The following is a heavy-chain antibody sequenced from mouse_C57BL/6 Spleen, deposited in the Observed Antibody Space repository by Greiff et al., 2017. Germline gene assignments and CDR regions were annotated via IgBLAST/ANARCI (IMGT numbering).Heavy chain of an antibody. D-gene: IGHD2-5*01. V-gene: IGHV5-17*01. CDR3: ARRDSNWYYAMDY. CDR2: ISSGSSTI. Sequence: EVQVVESGGGLVKPGGSLKLSCAASGFTFSDYGMHWVRQAPEKGLEWVAYISSGSSTIYYADTVKGRFTISRDNAKNTLFLQMTSLKSEDTAMYYCARRDSNWYYAMDYWGQGTSVTVSS. CDR1: GFTFSDYG. J-gene: IGHJ4*01.